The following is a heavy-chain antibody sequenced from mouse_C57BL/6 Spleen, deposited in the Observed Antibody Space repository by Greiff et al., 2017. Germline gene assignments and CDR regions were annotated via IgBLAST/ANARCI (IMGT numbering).Heavy chain of an antibody. CDR3: ARESGFLRLYYAMDY. CDR2: IDPSDSET. D-gene: IGHD1-2*01. CDR1: GYTFTSYW. J-gene: IGHJ4*01. V-gene: IGHV1-52*01. Sequence: QVQLKQPGAELVRPGSSVKLSCKASGYTFTSYWMHWVKQRPIQGLEWIGNIDPSDSETHYNQKFKDKATLTVDKSSSTAYMQLSSLTSEDSAVYYCARESGFLRLYYAMDYWGQGTSVTVSS.